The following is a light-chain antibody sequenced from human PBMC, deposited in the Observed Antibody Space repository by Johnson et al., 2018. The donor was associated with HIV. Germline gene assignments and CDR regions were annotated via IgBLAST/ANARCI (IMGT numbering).Light chain of an antibody. CDR3: AAWDDSLNGLV. Sequence: QSVLTQPPSVSAAPGQKVTISCSGSSSNIGNNFVSWYQQVPGTAPKLLIYENNKRPSGVPDRFSGSTSGTSASLAISGLQAEDEADYYCAAWDDSLNGLVFGTGTKVIVL. CDR2: ENN. J-gene: IGLJ1*01. CDR1: SSNIGNNF. V-gene: IGLV1-51*02.